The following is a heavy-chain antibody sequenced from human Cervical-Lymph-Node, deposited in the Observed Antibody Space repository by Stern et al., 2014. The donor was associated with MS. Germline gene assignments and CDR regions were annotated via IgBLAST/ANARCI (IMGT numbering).Heavy chain of an antibody. D-gene: IGHD3-16*02. Sequence: VQLVESGPGLVKPSQTLSLTCTVSGGSISSGGYYWSWIRQHPRKGLEWIGYIHSGGSSYYNPSLKSRLTMSVGTSKNQFSLKLRSVTAADTAVYYCASSIMVNLGGDLVGGTFDYWGQGTLVTVSS. J-gene: IGHJ4*02. CDR1: GGSISSGGYY. V-gene: IGHV4-31*03. CDR2: IHSGGSS. CDR3: ASSIMVNLGGDLVGGTFDY.